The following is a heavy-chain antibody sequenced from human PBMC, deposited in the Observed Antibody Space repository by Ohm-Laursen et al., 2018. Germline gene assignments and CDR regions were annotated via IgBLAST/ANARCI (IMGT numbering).Heavy chain of an antibody. V-gene: IGHV4-34*01. CDR2: INHSGST. J-gene: IGHJ4*02. CDR3: ARNDSSGYYYEY. CDR1: GVSVSNYY. D-gene: IGHD3-22*01. Sequence: SDTLSLTCTVSGVSVSNYYWSWIRQPPGKGLEWIGEINHSGSTNYNPSLKSRVTISIDTSKNQFSLKLSSVTAADTALYYCARNDSSGYYYEYWGQGTLVTVSS.